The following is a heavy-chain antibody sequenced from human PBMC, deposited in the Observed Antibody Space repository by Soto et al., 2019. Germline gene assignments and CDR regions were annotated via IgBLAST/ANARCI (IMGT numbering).Heavy chain of an antibody. CDR1: GFTFSIYA. Sequence: GGSLRLSCAASGFTFSIYAMHWVRQAPGKGLEWVAVISYDGSNKYYADSVKGRFTISRDNSKNTLYLQMNSLRAEDTAVYYCARVAPTSSSWLPTDYWGQGTLVTVSS. CDR3: ARVAPTSSSWLPTDY. J-gene: IGHJ4*02. V-gene: IGHV3-30-3*01. D-gene: IGHD6-13*01. CDR2: ISYDGSNK.